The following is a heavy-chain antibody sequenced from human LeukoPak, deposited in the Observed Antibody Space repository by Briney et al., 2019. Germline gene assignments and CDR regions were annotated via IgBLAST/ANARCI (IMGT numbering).Heavy chain of an antibody. CDR3: ARQNSGEPHFDY. CDR1: GYTFTGYY. V-gene: IGHV1-2*02. D-gene: IGHD3-10*01. Sequence: ASVKVSCKASGYTFTGYYMHWVRQAPGQGLEWMGWINPNNGATNYAQEFQGRVTMTRDTSITTVYMELSRLRSDDTAEYYCARQNSGEPHFDYWGQGTLVTVSS. CDR2: INPNNGAT. J-gene: IGHJ4*02.